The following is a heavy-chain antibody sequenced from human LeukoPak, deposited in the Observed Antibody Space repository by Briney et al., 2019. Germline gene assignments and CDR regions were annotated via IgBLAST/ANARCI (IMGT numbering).Heavy chain of an antibody. CDR1: GFTFSSYA. CDR2: ISGSGGST. Sequence: GGSLRLSCAASGFTFSSYAMSWVRQAPGKGLEWVSAISGSGGSTYYADSVKGRFTISRDNSKNTLYLQMNSLRAEDTAVYYCAKDRYLDLQPKSIVGARLFDIWGQWTMVTVSS. CDR3: AKDRYLDLQPKSIVGARLFDI. V-gene: IGHV3-23*01. D-gene: IGHD1-26*01. J-gene: IGHJ3*02.